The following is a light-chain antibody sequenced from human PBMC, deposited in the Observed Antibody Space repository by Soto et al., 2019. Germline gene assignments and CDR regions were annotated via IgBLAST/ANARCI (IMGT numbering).Light chain of an antibody. CDR3: QQYNSYRM. J-gene: IGKJ1*01. CDR1: QSISSW. CDR2: DAS. Sequence: DIQMAQSPSTLSASVGERVTITCRASQSISSWSAWYQQKPGKAPKLLIYDASSLESGVPSRFSGSGSGTEFTLTISSLQPDDFATYYCQQYNSYRMFGQGTKV. V-gene: IGKV1-5*01.